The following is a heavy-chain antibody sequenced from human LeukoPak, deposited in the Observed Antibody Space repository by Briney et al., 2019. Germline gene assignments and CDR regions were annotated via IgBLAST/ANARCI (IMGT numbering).Heavy chain of an antibody. CDR3: ARTRDGYRQGYYFDY. D-gene: IGHD5-24*01. J-gene: IGHJ4*02. CDR2: INHSGST. Sequence: SETLSLTCAVYGGSFSGYYWSWIRQPPGKGLEWIGEINHSGSTNYNPPLKSRVTISVDTSKNQFSLKLSSVTAADTAVYYCARTRDGYRQGYYFDYWGQGTLVTVSS. V-gene: IGHV4-34*01. CDR1: GGSFSGYY.